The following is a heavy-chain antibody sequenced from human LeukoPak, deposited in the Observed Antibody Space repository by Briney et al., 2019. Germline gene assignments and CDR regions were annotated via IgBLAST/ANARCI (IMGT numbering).Heavy chain of an antibody. J-gene: IGHJ4*02. CDR3: ASQVHWAAALVS. D-gene: IGHD6-13*01. Sequence: SETLSLTCNVSSGSMTSYYWSWIRQPPGRGLEWIGYIFHTGTATYNPSLKSRFTMSVDTSQKQFSLKVTSVTAADTAVYYCASQVHWAAALVSWGQGTLVSVSS. CDR1: SGSMTSYY. V-gene: IGHV4-59*08. CDR2: IFHTGTA.